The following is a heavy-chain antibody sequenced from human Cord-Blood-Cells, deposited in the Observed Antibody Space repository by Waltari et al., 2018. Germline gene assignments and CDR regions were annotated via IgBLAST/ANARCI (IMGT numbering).Heavy chain of an antibody. Sequence: QITLKESGPTLVKPTQTLTLTCTFSGFSLSTSGVGVGWIRQPPGKALEWLALIYWDDDKRYSPSLKSRLTITKDTSKNQVVLTMTNMDPVDTATYYCAHSPTVHPSNYYGSGSYDYWGQGTLVTVSS. J-gene: IGHJ4*02. CDR2: IYWDDDK. CDR1: GFSLSTSGVG. D-gene: IGHD3-10*01. CDR3: AHSPTVHPSNYYGSGSYDY. V-gene: IGHV2-5*02.